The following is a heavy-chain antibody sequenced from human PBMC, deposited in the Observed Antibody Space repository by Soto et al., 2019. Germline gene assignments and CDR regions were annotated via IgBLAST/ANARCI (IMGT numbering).Heavy chain of an antibody. CDR1: GGSISSGDYY. V-gene: IGHV4-30-4*01. CDR2: IYHRGNT. CDR3: ARAEMATIPFDY. J-gene: IGHJ4*02. D-gene: IGHD5-12*01. Sequence: SETLSLTCTVSGGSISSGDYYWSWIRQSPGKGLELIGYIYHRGNTHYNPSLRSRVIISSDTSKNQFSLKLSSVTAADTAVYYCARAEMATIPFDYWGQGTLVTVS.